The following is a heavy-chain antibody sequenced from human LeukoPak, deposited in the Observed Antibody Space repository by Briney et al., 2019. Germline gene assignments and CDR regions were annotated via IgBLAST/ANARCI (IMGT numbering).Heavy chain of an antibody. D-gene: IGHD6-6*01. V-gene: IGHV4-59*01. J-gene: IGHJ4*02. CDR3: ARETSSSALEY. Sequence: SETLSLTCNVSGGPMNTYYWSWIRQPPGKGLEWIGYIFYTGITNYNPSLKSRVTISVDTSRNQFSLKLTSVTAADTAVYYCARETSSSALEYWGQGTLVTVSS. CDR2: IFYTGIT. CDR1: GGPMNTYY.